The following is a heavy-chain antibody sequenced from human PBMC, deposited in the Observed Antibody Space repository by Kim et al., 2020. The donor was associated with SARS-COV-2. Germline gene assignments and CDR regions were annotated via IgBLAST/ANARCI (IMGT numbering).Heavy chain of an antibody. CDR1: GFTFSNYA. J-gene: IGHJ4*02. V-gene: IGHV3-23*01. CDR3: AKNPGSSSNIGYSFDY. D-gene: IGHD2-15*01. Sequence: GALRLSCAASGFTFSNYAMSWVRQAPGKGLEYVSTITSGGGSTYYADSVKGRFTISRHNSKNTVYLQMNTLRAEDTAVYYCAKNPGSSSNIGYSFDYWGQGTLVTVSS. CDR2: ITSGGGST.